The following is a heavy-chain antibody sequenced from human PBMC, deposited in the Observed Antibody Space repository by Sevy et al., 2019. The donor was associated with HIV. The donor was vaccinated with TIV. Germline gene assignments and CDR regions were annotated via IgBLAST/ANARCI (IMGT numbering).Heavy chain of an antibody. Sequence: GGSLRLSCAASGFTFSSYSMNWVRQAPGKGLEWVSSISSSSSYIYYADSVKGRFTISSDNAKNSLYLQLNSLRAEDTDVYYCASGGYSSSWYPSPYWYFDLWGRGTLVTVSS. V-gene: IGHV3-21*01. CDR2: ISSSSSYI. CDR1: GFTFSSYS. J-gene: IGHJ2*01. D-gene: IGHD6-13*01. CDR3: ASGGYSSSWYPSPYWYFDL.